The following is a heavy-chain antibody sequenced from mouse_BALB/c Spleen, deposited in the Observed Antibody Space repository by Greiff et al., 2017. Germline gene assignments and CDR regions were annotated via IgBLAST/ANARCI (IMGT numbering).Heavy chain of an antibody. D-gene: IGHD3-1*01. J-gene: IGHJ4*01. CDR2: IDPSDSET. CDR3: ARSGDYDAMDD. Sequence: VQLQQSGPQLVRPGASVKISCKASGYSFTSYWMHWVKQRPGQGLEWIGMIDPSDSETRLNQKFKDKATLTVDKSSSTAYMQLSSPTSEDSAVYYCARSGDYDAMDDWGQGTSVTVSS. CDR1: GYSFTSYW. V-gene: IGHV1S126*01.